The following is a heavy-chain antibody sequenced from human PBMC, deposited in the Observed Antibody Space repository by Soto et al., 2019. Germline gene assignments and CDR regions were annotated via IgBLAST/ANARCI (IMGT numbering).Heavy chain of an antibody. CDR3: ARDALRGYCSGGSCPTFDY. D-gene: IGHD2-15*01. Sequence: QVQLVESGGGVVQPGRSLRLSCAASGFTFSSYGMHWVRQAPGKGLEWVAVIWYDGSNKYYADSVKGRFTISRDNSKNKLYLQMNSLRAEDTAVYYCARDALRGYCSGGSCPTFDYWGQGTLVTVSS. CDR2: IWYDGSNK. CDR1: GFTFSSYG. V-gene: IGHV3-33*01. J-gene: IGHJ4*02.